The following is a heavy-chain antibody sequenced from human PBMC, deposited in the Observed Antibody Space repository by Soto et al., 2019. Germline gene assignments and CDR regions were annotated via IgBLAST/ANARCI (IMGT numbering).Heavy chain of an antibody. CDR1: GVSVNSDC. Sequence: TSQTLSLTCAVYGVSVNSDCGNWVRQPPGKGLEWSGEATTYGRSNYNPSLKSRVTISKDTSKNQFSLEVRSLTAADTAVYYCTTSGRSWPDSFDFWGQGAMVTVSS. D-gene: IGHD6-13*01. CDR3: TTSGRSWPDSFDF. J-gene: IGHJ3*01. CDR2: ATTYGRS. V-gene: IGHV4-34*01.